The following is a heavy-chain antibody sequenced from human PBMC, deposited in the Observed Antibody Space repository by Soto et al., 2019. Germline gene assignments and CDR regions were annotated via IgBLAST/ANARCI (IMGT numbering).Heavy chain of an antibody. Sequence: QVQLVESGGGVVQPGRSLRLSCAASGFTFSSYGMRWVRQAPGKGLEWVAVISYDGSNKYYADSVKGRFTISRDNSKNTLYLQMNSLRAEDTAVYYCAKDLKTEWRVFDYWGQGTLVTVSS. CDR3: AKDLKTEWRVFDY. CDR2: ISYDGSNK. V-gene: IGHV3-30*18. J-gene: IGHJ4*02. D-gene: IGHD6-19*01. CDR1: GFTFSSYG.